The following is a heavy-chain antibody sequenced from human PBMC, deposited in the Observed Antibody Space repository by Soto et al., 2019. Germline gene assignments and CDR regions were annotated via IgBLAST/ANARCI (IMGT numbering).Heavy chain of an antibody. CDR3: ARKGAMVQGYYYYYYGMDV. J-gene: IGHJ6*02. CDR2: ISAYNGNT. V-gene: IGHV1-18*01. Sequence: ASVKVSCKASGYTFTSYGISWVRQAPGQGLEWMGWISAYNGNTNYAQKLQGRVTMTTDTSTSTAYMELRSRRSDDTAVYYCARKGAMVQGYYYYYYGMDVWGQGTTVTVSS. CDR1: GYTFTSYG. D-gene: IGHD5-18*01.